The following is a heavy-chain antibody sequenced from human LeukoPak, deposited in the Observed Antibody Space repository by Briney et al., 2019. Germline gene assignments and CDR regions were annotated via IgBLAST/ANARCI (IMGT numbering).Heavy chain of an antibody. J-gene: IGHJ4*02. Sequence: AGGSLRLSCAAPGLTFTNYWMHWVRQAPGKGLESVAYIHPDGTEKYYMESLRGRFAVSRDNAKNSLYLQMSNLRDEDTAVYYCTSRYDFWSGYFQGYYSDFWGQGSLVTVSS. CDR1: GLTFTNYW. D-gene: IGHD3-3*01. CDR3: TSRYDFWSGYFQGYYSDF. V-gene: IGHV3-7*01. CDR2: IHPDGTEK.